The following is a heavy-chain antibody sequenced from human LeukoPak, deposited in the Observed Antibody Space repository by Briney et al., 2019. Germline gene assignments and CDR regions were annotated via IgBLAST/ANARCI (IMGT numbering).Heavy chain of an antibody. CDR1: GYSISSGYF. J-gene: IGHJ5*02. Sequence: SETLPLTCGVSGYSISSGYFWVWIRQPPGKGLEWIGSVYHTGATYYNPSLRSPVTISVDTSKNQFSLELNSVTAADTAVYYCARDLGLTISANWFDPWGQGTLVTVSS. CDR2: VYHTGAT. D-gene: IGHD3-9*01. CDR3: ARDLGLTISANWFDP. V-gene: IGHV4-38-2*02.